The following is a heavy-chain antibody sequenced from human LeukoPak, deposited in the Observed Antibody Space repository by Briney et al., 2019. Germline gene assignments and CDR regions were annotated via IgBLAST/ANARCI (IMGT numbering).Heavy chain of an antibody. CDR3: ARLINSGYSYPNWFDP. Sequence: GGSLRLSCAASGFTFSSYSMNWVRQAPGKGLEWVSYISSSSSTIYYADSVKGRFTISRDNSKNTLYLQMNSLRAEDTAVYYCARLINSGYSYPNWFDPWGQGTLVTVSS. CDR2: ISSSSSTI. CDR1: GFTFSSYS. D-gene: IGHD5-18*01. J-gene: IGHJ5*02. V-gene: IGHV3-48*01.